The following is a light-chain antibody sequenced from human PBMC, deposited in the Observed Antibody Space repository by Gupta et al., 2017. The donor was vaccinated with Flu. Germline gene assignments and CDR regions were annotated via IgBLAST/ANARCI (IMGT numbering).Light chain of an antibody. J-gene: IGLJ3*02. Sequence: NIWEGYVSWYQQFPAIAPKLLIYENDRPPSGSPDRFSGSKSRTSPTLDITALQTGDEADYYCGTWDSSLSTVVFGGGTKLTVL. CDR3: GTWDSSLSTVV. CDR1: NIWEGY. V-gene: IGLV1-51*02. CDR2: END.